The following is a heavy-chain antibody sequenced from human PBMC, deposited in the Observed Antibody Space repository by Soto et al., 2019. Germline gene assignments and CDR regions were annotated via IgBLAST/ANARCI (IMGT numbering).Heavy chain of an antibody. CDR1: GYTFTGYY. CDR3: ARRLTTVTTPRYYYYYGMDV. Sequence: ASVKVSCKASGYTFTGYYMHWVRQAPGQGLEWMGWINPNSGGTNYAQKFQGRVTMTRDTSISTAYMELSRLRSDDTAVYYCARRLTTVTTPRYYYYYGMDVWGQGTLVTVSS. CDR2: INPNSGGT. D-gene: IGHD4-17*01. J-gene: IGHJ6*02. V-gene: IGHV1-2*02.